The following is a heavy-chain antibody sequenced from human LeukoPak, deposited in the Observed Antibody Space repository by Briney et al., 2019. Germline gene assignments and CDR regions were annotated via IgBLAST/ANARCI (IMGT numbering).Heavy chain of an antibody. V-gene: IGHV3-48*03. D-gene: IGHD5-18*01. CDR1: GLTFSSDE. CDR2: ISSSGSII. J-gene: IGHJ4*02. Sequence: GGSLRLSCTASGLTFSSDEMIWVRQAPGKGLEGVSYISSSGSIIYYADSVKGRFTISRNNAKNSLYLQMNSLRAEDTAVYYCARGYSYGSHFDYWGQGTLVTVSS. CDR3: ARGYSYGSHFDY.